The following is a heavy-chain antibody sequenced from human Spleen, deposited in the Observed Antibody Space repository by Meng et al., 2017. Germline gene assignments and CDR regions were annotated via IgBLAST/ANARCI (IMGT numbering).Heavy chain of an antibody. J-gene: IGHJ4*02. CDR2: ISGSGST. D-gene: IGHD1-26*01. CDR3: ARVGWELLSAGPSDY. Sequence: GESLKISCAASGFTFSRYAMSWVRQAPGKGLEWVSSISGSGSTYYAGSVKGRFTISRDNAKNSLYLQMNSLRAEDTAVYYCARVGWELLSAGPSDYWGQGTLVTVSS. V-gene: IGHV3-23*01. CDR1: GFTFSRYA.